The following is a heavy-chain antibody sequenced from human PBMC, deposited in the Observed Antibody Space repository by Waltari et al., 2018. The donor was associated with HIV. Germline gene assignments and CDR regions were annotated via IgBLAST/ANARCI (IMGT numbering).Heavy chain of an antibody. V-gene: IGHV1-2*04. J-gene: IGHJ4*02. Sequence: QVRLVQSGAEVKNPGASVKVSCHTSGYTFDAYHIYWVRQAPGEGLEGLGGISPRKGETEYALKFQGWVSVTSDTSSGTVVLTLNRLRSEDTAIYYCARGESTTWANLDFWGQGTLVSVSS. D-gene: IGHD3-16*01. CDR1: GYTFDAYH. CDR2: ISPRKGET. CDR3: ARGESTTWANLDF.